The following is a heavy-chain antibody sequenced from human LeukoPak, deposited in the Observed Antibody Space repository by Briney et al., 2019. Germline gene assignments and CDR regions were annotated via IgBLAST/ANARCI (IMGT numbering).Heavy chain of an antibody. CDR2: INSDGSST. CDR3: ARQVAAAGEWCDY. D-gene: IGHD6-13*01. V-gene: IGHV3-74*01. Sequence: GGSLRLSCAASGFTFSSYWMHWVRQAPGKGLVWVSRINSDGSSTRYADSVKGRSHLSRENAKKTLYLQMNSLRAEDTAVYYCARQVAAAGEWCDYWGQGTLVTVSS. CDR1: GFTFSSYW. J-gene: IGHJ4*02.